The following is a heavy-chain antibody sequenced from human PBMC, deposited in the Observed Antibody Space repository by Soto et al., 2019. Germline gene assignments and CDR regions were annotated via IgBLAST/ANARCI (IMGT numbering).Heavy chain of an antibody. J-gene: IGHJ4*02. Sequence: SVKFSWKASGGTFSSYAISWVRQAPGQGLECMGGIIPIFGTANYAQKFQGRVTITADESTSTVYMELRSLRSEETAVDYCAWARLTFGGVVVIGHAVDYWGRGSLVTV. CDR3: AWARLTFGGVVVIGHAVDY. V-gene: IGHV1-69*13. CDR2: IIPIFGTA. CDR1: GGTFSSYA. D-gene: IGHD3-16*02.